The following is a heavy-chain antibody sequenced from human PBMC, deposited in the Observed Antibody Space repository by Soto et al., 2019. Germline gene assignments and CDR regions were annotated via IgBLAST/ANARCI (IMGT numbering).Heavy chain of an antibody. CDR3: AKDSGRPLKGFDY. CDR2: ISGSGGST. V-gene: IGHV3-23*01. CDR1: GFTFSSYA. J-gene: IGHJ4*02. Sequence: GGSLRLSSAASGFTFSSYAMSWVRQAPGKGLEWVSAISGSGGSTYYADSVKGRFTISRDNSKNTLYLQMNSLRAEDTAVYYCAKDSGRPLKGFDYWGQGTLVTVSS. D-gene: IGHD3-10*01.